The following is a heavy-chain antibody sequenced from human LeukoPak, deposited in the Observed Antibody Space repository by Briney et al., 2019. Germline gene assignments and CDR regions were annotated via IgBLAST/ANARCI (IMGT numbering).Heavy chain of an antibody. CDR1: GFTFSSYP. CDR2: ISHDGSNK. CDR3: ARDRGATYYYYAMDV. Sequence: GRSLRLSCAASGFTFSSYPMHWIRQAPAKGLNWVAVISHDGSNKYYADSVKGRFTISRDNSKNTLYVQMNSLRPEDTAVYYCARDRGATYYYYAMDVWGQGTTVTVSS. J-gene: IGHJ6*02. V-gene: IGHV3-30-3*01.